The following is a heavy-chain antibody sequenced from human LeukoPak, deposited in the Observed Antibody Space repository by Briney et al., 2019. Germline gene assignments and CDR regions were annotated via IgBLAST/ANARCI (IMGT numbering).Heavy chain of an antibody. J-gene: IGHJ5*02. D-gene: IGHD3-22*01. CDR1: GCTFTTYD. CDR3: ARMSYYDSSGDNWFDP. Sequence: ASVKVPCKASGCTFTTYDINWVRQATGQGLEWMGWMNPNSGNTGYAQKFQGRVTMTRNTSISTAYMELSSLRSEDTAVYYCARMSYYDSSGDNWFDPWGQGTLVTVSS. CDR2: MNPNSGNT. V-gene: IGHV1-8*01.